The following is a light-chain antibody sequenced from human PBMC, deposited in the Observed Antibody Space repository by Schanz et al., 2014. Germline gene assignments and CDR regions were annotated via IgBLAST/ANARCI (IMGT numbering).Light chain of an antibody. CDR2: GNS. V-gene: IGLV1-40*01. CDR1: SSNIGAGYD. CDR3: SSYTSSSTLV. Sequence: QSVLTQPPSVSGAPGQRVTISCTGSSSNIGAGYDVHWYQQLPGTAPKLLIYGNSNRPSGVPDRFSGSKSGTSASLAITGLQAEDEAHYYCSSYTSSSTLVFGTGTKLTVL. J-gene: IGLJ1*01.